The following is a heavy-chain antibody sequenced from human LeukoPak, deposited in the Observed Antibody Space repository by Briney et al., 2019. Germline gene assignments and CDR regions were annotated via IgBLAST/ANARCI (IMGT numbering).Heavy chain of an antibody. CDR1: GFTFSDYY. CDR2: ISSSGSTM. V-gene: IGHV3-11*01. Sequence: GGSLRLSCAASGFTFSDYYMSWIRQAPGKGLEWVSYISSSGSTMYYADSVKGRFTISRDNAKNSLYLQMSSLRAEDTAVYYCARGERWLQLHYYFDYWGQGTLVTVSS. D-gene: IGHD5-24*01. CDR3: ARGERWLQLHYYFDY. J-gene: IGHJ4*02.